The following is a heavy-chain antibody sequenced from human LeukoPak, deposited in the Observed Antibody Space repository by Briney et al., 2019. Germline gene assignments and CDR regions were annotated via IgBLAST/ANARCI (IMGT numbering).Heavy chain of an antibody. D-gene: IGHD6-19*01. CDR2: FYSGGNT. CDR3: ARGPGWNYFDY. V-gene: IGHV3-66*01. J-gene: IGHJ4*02. Sequence: GGSLRLSCAASGFTVSSNYMTWVRQAPGKGLEWVSVFYSGGNTYYADSVQGRFIISRDNSKNTVYLHMSSLRAEDTALYHCARGPGWNYFDYWGQGTLVTVSS. CDR1: GFTVSSNY.